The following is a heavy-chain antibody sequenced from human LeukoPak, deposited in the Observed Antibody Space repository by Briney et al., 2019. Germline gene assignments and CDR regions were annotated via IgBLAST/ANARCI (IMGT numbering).Heavy chain of an antibody. D-gene: IGHD5-12*01. CDR1: GFTFSSYA. V-gene: IGHV3-23*01. CDR3: AKVYVEIIDIVATTDAFDI. CDR2: INDSGGST. Sequence: GGSLRLSCAASGFTFSSYAMNWVRQAPGKGLEWVSTINDSGGSTYYADSVKGRFTISRDNSKNTLYLQMNSLRAEDTAVYYCAKVYVEIIDIVATTDAFDIWGQGTMVTVSS. J-gene: IGHJ3*02.